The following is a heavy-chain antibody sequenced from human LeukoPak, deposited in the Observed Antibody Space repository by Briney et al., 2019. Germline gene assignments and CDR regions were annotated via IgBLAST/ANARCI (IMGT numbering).Heavy chain of an antibody. CDR3: AKDTALFTVTTYDC. CDR2: ISGSGGST. CDR1: GFTFSSYA. D-gene: IGHD4-17*01. Sequence: GGSLRLSCAASGFTFSSYAMSWVRQAPGKGLEWVSAISGSGGSTYYADSVKGRFTISRDNSKNMLYLQMNSVRAEDTAVYYRAKDTALFTVTTYDCWGQGTLVTVSS. J-gene: IGHJ4*02. V-gene: IGHV3-23*01.